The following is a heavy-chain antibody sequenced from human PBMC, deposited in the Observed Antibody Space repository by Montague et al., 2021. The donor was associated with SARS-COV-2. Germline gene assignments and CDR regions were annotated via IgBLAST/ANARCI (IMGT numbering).Heavy chain of an antibody. D-gene: IGHD3-22*01. J-gene: IGHJ1*01. CDR3: ARGPKMGGSGYYYS. V-gene: IGHV4-39*01. CDR2: IYHDGNA. Sequence: SETRSLTCTVSGDSIGSSSYYWGWIRQPPGKGLEWIGSIYHDGNAYYNPSLKTRVSLSIDERKNQFSLKFYSVTVADTAVYSCARGPKMGGSGYYYSWGQGILVTVSS. CDR1: GDSIGSSSYY.